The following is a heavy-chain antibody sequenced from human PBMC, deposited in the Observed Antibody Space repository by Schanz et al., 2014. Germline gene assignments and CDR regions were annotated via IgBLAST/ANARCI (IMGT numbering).Heavy chain of an antibody. D-gene: IGHD1-1*01. Sequence: QVQLVESGGGLVKPGGSLRLSCAASGFIFSDYYMAWIRQPPGRGLEWVSYIGNGGVTIYYADSVKGRFTISRDNAKNSLYLEMNSLRAEDTALYYCARDRRNADLDYWGQGTLVTVSS. CDR3: ARDRRNADLDY. V-gene: IGHV3-11*04. CDR1: GFIFSDYY. CDR2: IGNGGVTI. J-gene: IGHJ4*02.